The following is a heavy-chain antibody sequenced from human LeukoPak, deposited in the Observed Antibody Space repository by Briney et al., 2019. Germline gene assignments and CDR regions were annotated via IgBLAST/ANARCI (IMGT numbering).Heavy chain of an antibody. CDR2: ISAYSGNT. CDR1: GYTFTSYG. J-gene: IGHJ6*02. D-gene: IGHD6-19*01. V-gene: IGHV1-18*01. CDR3: AREMVAGIDYYGMDV. Sequence: ASVKVSCKASGYTFTSYGISWVRQAPGQGLEWMGWISAYSGNTNYAQKLQGRVTMTTDTSTSTAYMELRSLRSDDTAVYYCAREMVAGIDYYGMDVWGQGTTVTVSS.